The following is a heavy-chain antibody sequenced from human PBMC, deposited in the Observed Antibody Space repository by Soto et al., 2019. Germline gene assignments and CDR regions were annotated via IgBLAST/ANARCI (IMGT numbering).Heavy chain of an antibody. CDR3: ARGLIVGATDFGH. Sequence: ASVKVSCKASGYTFTRYYIHWVRQAPGQGLEWMGIVNPSGGSTTYAQRFQGRVTMSRDTSTSTVYMELSSLRSEGTAVYYCARGLIVGATDFGHWGQGTLVTVSS. CDR1: GYTFTRYY. V-gene: IGHV1-46*01. D-gene: IGHD1-26*01. CDR2: VNPSGGST. J-gene: IGHJ4*02.